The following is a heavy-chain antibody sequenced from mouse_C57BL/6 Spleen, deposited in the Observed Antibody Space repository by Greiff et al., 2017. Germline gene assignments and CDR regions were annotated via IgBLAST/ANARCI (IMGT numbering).Heavy chain of an antibody. J-gene: IGHJ1*03. CDR3: TTGVTNRYFDV. CDR2: IDPENGDT. CDR1: GFNIKDDY. V-gene: IGHV14-4*01. Sequence: VQLQQSGAELVRPGASVKLSCTASGFNIKDDYMHWVKQRPEQGLEWIGWIDPENGDTEYASKFQGKATITADTSSNTAYLQLSSLTSEDTAVYYCTTGVTNRYFDVWGTGTTVTVSS. D-gene: IGHD2-12*01.